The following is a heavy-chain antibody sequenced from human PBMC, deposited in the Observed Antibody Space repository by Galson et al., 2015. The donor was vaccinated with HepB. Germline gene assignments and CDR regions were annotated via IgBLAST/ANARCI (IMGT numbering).Heavy chain of an antibody. CDR2: ISYDGSKK. V-gene: IGHV3-30*03. Sequence: LRLSCAASGFTFSDYGMIWVRQAPGKGLEWVAVISYDGSKKFYADSVKGRFIISRDNSKNTLYLQMNSLRVDDTAVFYCARDGGEVPWGQGTLVTVSS. CDR1: GFTFSDYG. J-gene: IGHJ5*02. CDR3: ARDGGEVP. D-gene: IGHD2-21*01.